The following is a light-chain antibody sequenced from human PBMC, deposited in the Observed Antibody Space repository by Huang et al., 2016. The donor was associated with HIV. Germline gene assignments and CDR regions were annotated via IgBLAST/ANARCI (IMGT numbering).Light chain of an antibody. CDR2: AAF. CDR1: QSISTY. J-gene: IGKJ5*01. V-gene: IGKV1-39*01. CDR3: QQSYSTSIT. Sequence: DIQMTQSPSSLSASVGDRVTITCRASQSISTYLNWYQQKPGKAHKHLIFAAFSLQSGVPTRFSGSGSGTDFTLTISSRQPEDFATYYCQQSYSTSITFGQGTRLEIK.